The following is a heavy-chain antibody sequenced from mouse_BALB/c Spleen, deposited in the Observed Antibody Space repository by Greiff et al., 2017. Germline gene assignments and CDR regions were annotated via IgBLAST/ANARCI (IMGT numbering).Heavy chain of an antibody. V-gene: IGHV5-4*02. J-gene: IGHJ4*01. CDR3: ARVTYAMDY. Sequence: EVQLVESGGGLVKPGGSLKFSCAASGFTFSDYYMYWVRQTPEKRLEWVATISDGGSYTYYPDSVKGRFTISRDNAKNNLYLQMSSLKSEDTAMYYCARVTYAMDYWGQGTSVTVSS. CDR1: GFTFSDYY. CDR2: ISDGGSYT.